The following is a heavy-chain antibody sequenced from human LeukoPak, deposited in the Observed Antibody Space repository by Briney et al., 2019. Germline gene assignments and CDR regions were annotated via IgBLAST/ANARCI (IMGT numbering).Heavy chain of an antibody. J-gene: IGHJ4*02. CDR2: IKVDGSEK. CDR1: GLTFSSYW. CDR3: ARAYSLSRDYLDL. D-gene: IGHD2-15*01. Sequence: GGSLRLSCVASGLTFSSYWMTWVRQAPGKGLEWVANIKVDGSEKYYVASVKGRFTISGDNAKNSLFLQMNNVRAEDTAVYYCARAYSLSRDYLDLWGQGTLVTVSS. V-gene: IGHV3-7*01.